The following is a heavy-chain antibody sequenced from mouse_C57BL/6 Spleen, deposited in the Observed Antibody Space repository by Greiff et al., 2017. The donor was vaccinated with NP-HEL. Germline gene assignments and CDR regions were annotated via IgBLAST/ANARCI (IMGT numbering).Heavy chain of an antibody. J-gene: IGHJ4*01. CDR2: ISNGGGST. CDR3: ARKDYGSRDYAMDY. D-gene: IGHD1-1*01. CDR1: GFTFSDYY. V-gene: IGHV5-12*01. Sequence: EVKLMESGGGLVQPGGSLKLSCAASGFTFSDYYMYWVRQTPEKRLEWVAYISNGGGSTYYPDTVKGRFTISRDNAKNTLYLQMSRLKSEDTAMYYCARKDYGSRDYAMDYWGQGTSVTVSS.